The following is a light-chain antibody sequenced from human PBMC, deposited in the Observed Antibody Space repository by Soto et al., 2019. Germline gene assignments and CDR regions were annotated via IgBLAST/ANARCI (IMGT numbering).Light chain of an antibody. CDR3: AGWDDSGNSWV. V-gene: IGLV1-44*01. CDR1: YSNVGVHT. J-gene: IGLJ3*02. CDR2: SND. Sequence: QSVLTQPPSASGTPGQRVTISCSGSYSNVGVHTVSWYQHLPGTAPKLLIYSNDERPSRVPDRCSASTAGTSASLASSGRQHDEEADYFCAGWDDSGNSWVFGGGTKLTVL.